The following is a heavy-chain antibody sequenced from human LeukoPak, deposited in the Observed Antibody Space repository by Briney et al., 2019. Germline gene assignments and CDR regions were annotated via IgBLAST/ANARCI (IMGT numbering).Heavy chain of an antibody. V-gene: IGHV4-30-4*01. CDR2: IYYSGST. CDR1: GGSISSGDYY. CDR3: ARDRVTTLWFDP. D-gene: IGHD4-17*01. Sequence: KPSETLSLTCTVSGGSISSGDYYWSWIRQPPGKGLEWIGYIYYSGSTYYNPSLKSRVTISVDTSKNQFSLKLSSVTAADTAVYYCARDRVTTLWFDPWGQGTLVTVSS. J-gene: IGHJ5*02.